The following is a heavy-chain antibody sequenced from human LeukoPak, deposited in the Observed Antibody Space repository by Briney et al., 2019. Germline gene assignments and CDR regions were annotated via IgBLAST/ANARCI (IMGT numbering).Heavy chain of an antibody. CDR1: GFTVSSNY. J-gene: IGHJ2*01. D-gene: IGHD3-9*01. CDR2: IYDGGFT. CDR3: ARVMGRLVRTWYFDL. V-gene: IGHV3-66*01. Sequence: GGSLRLSCAASGFTVSSNYMAWVRQAPGKGLEWVSVIYDGGFTDYTDSVKGRFTISRDNSKSTLYLQMNTLRAEDTAVYYCARVMGRLVRTWYFDLWGRGTLVTASS.